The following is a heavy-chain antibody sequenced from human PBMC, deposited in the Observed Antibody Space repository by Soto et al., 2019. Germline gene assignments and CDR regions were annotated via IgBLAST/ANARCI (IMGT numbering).Heavy chain of an antibody. CDR1: GYTFTSYD. CDR2: MNPNTGNS. D-gene: IGHD1-1*01. J-gene: IGHJ4*02. Sequence: GASVKVSCKASGYTFTSYDIYWVRQATGQGLEWMGWMNPNTGNSAYAHKFQGRVTMTSDTSISTAHMELSSLRSEDTAVYYCARRAETNGWNGFGADKYYFDFWGQGTLVIVSS. V-gene: IGHV1-8*01. CDR3: ARRAETNGWNGFGADKYYFDF.